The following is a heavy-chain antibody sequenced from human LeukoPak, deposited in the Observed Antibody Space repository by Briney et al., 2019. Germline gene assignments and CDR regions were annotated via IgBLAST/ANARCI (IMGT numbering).Heavy chain of an antibody. CDR2: ISSSGSTI. J-gene: IGHJ3*01. Sequence: PGGSLTLSFAAPGFTFSRFDTNCDRQAPGKGLEWVSYISSSGSTIYYADSVKGRFTISRDNAKNSLYLQMNSLRAEDTAVYYCARVRFPWAWGQGTMVTVSS. V-gene: IGHV3-48*03. CDR1: GFTFSRFD. CDR3: ARVRFPWA. D-gene: IGHD3-3*01.